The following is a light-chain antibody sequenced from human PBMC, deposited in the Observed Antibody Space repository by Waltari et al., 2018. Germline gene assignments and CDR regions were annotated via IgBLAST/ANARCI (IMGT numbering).Light chain of an antibody. V-gene: IGKV4-1*01. CDR2: WAS. CDR1: QSVLYSSNNKNY. CDR3: QQYYSTPLT. J-gene: IGKJ4*01. Sequence: DIVMTQSPDSLAVSLGERATINCKSSQSVLYSSNNKNYLGWDQQKPGQPPKLLIYWASTRESGVPDRFSGSGSGTDFTLTISSLQAADVAVYYCQQYYSTPLTFGGGTKVEIK.